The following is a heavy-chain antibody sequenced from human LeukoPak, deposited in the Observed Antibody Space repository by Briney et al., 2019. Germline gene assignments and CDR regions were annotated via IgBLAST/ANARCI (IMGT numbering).Heavy chain of an antibody. CDR2: INHSGST. D-gene: IGHD6-19*01. CDR3: AKVSSNGWYSVVDY. J-gene: IGHJ4*02. V-gene: IGHV4-34*01. Sequence: SETLSLTCAVYGGSFSGYYWSWIRQPPGKGLEWIGEINHSGSTNYNPSLKSRVTVSVDTSKNQFSLKLSSVTAADTAVYYCAKVSSNGWYSVVDYWGQGTLVTVSS. CDR1: GGSFSGYY.